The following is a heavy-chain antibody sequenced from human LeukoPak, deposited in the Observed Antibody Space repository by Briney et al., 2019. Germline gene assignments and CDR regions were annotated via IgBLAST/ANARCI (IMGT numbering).Heavy chain of an antibody. CDR2: INHSGST. CDR3: AIKDTAMVTGYIDY. D-gene: IGHD5-18*01. J-gene: IGHJ4*02. Sequence: KPSETLSLTCAVYGGSFSGYYWSWIRQPPGKGLEWIGEINHSGSTNYNPSLKSRVTISVDTSKNQFSLKLSSVTAADTAVYYCAIKDTAMVTGYIDYWGQGTLVTVSS. CDR1: GGSFSGYY. V-gene: IGHV4-34*01.